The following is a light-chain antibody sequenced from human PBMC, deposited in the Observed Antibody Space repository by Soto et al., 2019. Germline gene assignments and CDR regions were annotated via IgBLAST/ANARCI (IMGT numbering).Light chain of an antibody. Sequence: EIVLTQFPGTLSLSPGERATLSCRASQTVSDNSLAWYQQKVGRAPRALIYGASNRATGIPDRFSGGGSGTDFTLTITRLEPEDFAVYYYQQYGSSPRTFGQGTRLEIK. V-gene: IGKV3-20*01. J-gene: IGKJ5*01. CDR3: QQYGSSPRT. CDR1: QTVSDNS. CDR2: GAS.